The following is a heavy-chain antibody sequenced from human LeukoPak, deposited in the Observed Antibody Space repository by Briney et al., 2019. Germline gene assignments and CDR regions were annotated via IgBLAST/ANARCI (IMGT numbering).Heavy chain of an antibody. J-gene: IGHJ5*02. CDR2: INPNSGGT. CDR3: AREAVLLWFGERNWFDP. D-gene: IGHD3-10*01. V-gene: IGHV1-2*02. Sequence: ASVKVSRKASGYTFTSYDINWVRQATGQGLEWMGWINPNSGGTNYAQKFQGRVTMTRDTSISTAYMELSRLRSDDTAVYYCAREAVLLWFGERNWFDPWGQGTLVTVSS. CDR1: GYTFTSYD.